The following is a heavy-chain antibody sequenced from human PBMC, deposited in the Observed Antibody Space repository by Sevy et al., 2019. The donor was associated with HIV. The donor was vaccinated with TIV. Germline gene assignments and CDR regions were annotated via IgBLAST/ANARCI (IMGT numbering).Heavy chain of an antibody. CDR2: ISGSGGST. Sequence: GGSLRLSCAASGFTFSSYAMSWVRQAPGEGLEWVSAISGSGGSTYYANSVKGRFTISRDNSKNTLYLQMNSLRAEDTAVYYCAKGITMVRGVISYFDYWGQGTLVTVSS. D-gene: IGHD3-10*01. J-gene: IGHJ4*02. V-gene: IGHV3-23*01. CDR1: GFTFSSYA. CDR3: AKGITMVRGVISYFDY.